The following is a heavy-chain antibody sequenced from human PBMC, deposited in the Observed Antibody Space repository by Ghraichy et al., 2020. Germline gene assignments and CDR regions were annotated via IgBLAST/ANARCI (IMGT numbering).Heavy chain of an antibody. Sequence: GGSLRLSCAASGFTFDDYAMHWVRQAPGKGLEWVSLISGDGGSTYYADSVKGRFTISRDNSKNSLYLQMNSLRTEDTALYYCAKDIVTGGDYSYFDYWGQGTLVTVSS. V-gene: IGHV3-43*02. J-gene: IGHJ4*02. CDR3: AKDIVTGGDYSYFDY. CDR1: GFTFDDYA. CDR2: ISGDGGST. D-gene: IGHD4-17*01.